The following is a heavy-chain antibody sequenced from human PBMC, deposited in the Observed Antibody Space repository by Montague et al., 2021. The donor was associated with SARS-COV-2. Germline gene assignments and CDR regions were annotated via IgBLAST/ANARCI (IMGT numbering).Heavy chain of an antibody. J-gene: IGHJ4*02. D-gene: IGHD3-10*01. V-gene: IGHV4-34*01. CDR2: INHSGKS. Sequence: SETLSLTCDVSGVSSSGYFWSWLRQPPGKGPEWIGQINHSGKSDSNPSLIDRVTISIDTSKKQFSLNLTSVTVADTAVYYCAGGMVRGVRVSRLYGTLFDYWGQGTVVIVSS. CDR3: AGGMVRGVRVSRLYGTLFDY. CDR1: GVSSSGYF.